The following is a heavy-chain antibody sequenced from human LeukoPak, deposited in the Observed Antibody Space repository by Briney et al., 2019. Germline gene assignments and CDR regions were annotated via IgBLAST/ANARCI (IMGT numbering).Heavy chain of an antibody. J-gene: IGHJ4*02. D-gene: IGHD6-13*01. CDR1: GDILNNYH. CDR2: IKHSGGST. V-gene: IGHV1-46*02. CDR3: ARDFSWSVDY. Sequence: ASVKVSCTASGDILNNYHIHWVRQAPGQGLEWMGIIKHSGGSTAYAQKFQGRLTMTRDTSTGTVNMELSSLTSEDTAVYYCARDFSWSVDYWGQGALVTVSS.